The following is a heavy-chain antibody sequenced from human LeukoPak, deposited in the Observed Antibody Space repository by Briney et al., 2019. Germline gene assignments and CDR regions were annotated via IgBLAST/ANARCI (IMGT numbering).Heavy chain of an antibody. V-gene: IGHV1-24*01. CDR2: FDPEDGET. Sequence: ASVKVSCKVSGYTLTELSMHWVRQAPGKGLEWMGGFDPEDGETIYAQKFQGRVTMSEDTSTDTAYMELSSLRSEDTAVYYCATREWLSGFGRFDPWGQGTLVTVSS. CDR1: GYTLTELS. D-gene: IGHD3-3*01. J-gene: IGHJ5*02. CDR3: ATREWLSGFGRFDP.